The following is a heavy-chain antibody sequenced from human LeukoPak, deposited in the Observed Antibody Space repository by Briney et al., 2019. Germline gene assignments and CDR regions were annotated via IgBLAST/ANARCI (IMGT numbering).Heavy chain of an antibody. J-gene: IGHJ4*02. CDR1: GGSIGSYY. CDR3: ARGARGSGSYYGY. Sequence: SETLSLTCTISGGSIGSYYWSWMRQPPGKGLEGIGYIYYSGSTNYNPSLKSRVTISVDTSKNQFSLKLSSVTAADTAVYYCARGARGSGSYYGYWGQGTLVTVSS. V-gene: IGHV4-59*01. CDR2: IYYSGST. D-gene: IGHD3-10*01.